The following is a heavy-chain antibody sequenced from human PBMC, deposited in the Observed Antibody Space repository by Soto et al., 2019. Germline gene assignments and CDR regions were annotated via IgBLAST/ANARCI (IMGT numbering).Heavy chain of an antibody. Sequence: PSETLSLTCTVSGASISGFYWSWIRKSAGKGVEWIGRIYATGTTDYNPSLKSRVMMSVETSKKQFSLKVSSVTAAETAVYYGVRHGTKTLRDWFDPWGQGISVTVSS. D-gene: IGHD3-16*01. J-gene: IGHJ5*02. CDR2: IYATGTT. V-gene: IGHV4-4*07. CDR3: VRHGTKTLRDWFDP. CDR1: GASISGFY.